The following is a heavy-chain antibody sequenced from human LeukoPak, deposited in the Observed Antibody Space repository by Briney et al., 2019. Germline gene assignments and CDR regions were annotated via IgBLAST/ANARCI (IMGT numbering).Heavy chain of an antibody. D-gene: IGHD3-22*01. CDR1: GGSISSSNW. J-gene: IGHJ4*02. CDR2: IYHSGTT. Sequence: SETLSLTCAVSGGSISSSNWWSWVRQPPGKGPDWIGSIYHSGTTHYNPSLRSRVTISVDTSKNQFSLKLSSVTAADTAVYYCARDYDSRGYYFGYWGQGMLVTVSS. CDR3: ARDYDSRGYYFGY. V-gene: IGHV4-4*02.